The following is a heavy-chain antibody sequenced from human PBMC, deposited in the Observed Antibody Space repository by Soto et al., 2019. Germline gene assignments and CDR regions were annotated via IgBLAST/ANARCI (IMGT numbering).Heavy chain of an antibody. CDR1: GGTFSSYA. D-gene: IGHD6-13*01. CDR3: SRGFSSWYHFDY. V-gene: IGHV1-69*12. J-gene: IGHJ4*02. Sequence: QVQLVQSGAEVKKPGSWVKVSCDASGGTFSSYAISWVRQAPGQGLEWMEGIIPIFGTANYAQKFQGRVTITADESTSTAYMELSILRSEDTAVYYCSRGFSSWYHFDYWGQGTLVTVSS. CDR2: IIPIFGTA.